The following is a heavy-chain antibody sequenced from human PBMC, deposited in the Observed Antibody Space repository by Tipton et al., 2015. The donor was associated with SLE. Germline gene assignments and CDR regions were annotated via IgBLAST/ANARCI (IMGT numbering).Heavy chain of an antibody. J-gene: IGHJ6*02. CDR1: GYRSTTSW. Sequence: VQLVQSGAEVKKPGESLKISCKGSGYRSTTSWFAWVRQMPGKGLEWMGIIYPGDSDTTYSPSFQGQVTISADKSISTAYLQWSSLKASDTAKYYCARHLVGATPTYYGMDVWGQGTTVTVSS. V-gene: IGHV5-51*01. CDR3: ARHLVGATPTYYGMDV. CDR2: IYPGDSDT. D-gene: IGHD1-26*01.